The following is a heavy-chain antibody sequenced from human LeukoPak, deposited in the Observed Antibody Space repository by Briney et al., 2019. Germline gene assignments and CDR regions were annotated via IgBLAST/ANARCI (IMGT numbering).Heavy chain of an antibody. CDR1: GFTVSSNY. Sequence: TGGSLRLSCAASGFTVSSNYMSWVRQAPGKGLEWVSVIYSGGSTYYADSVKGRFTISRDNSKNTLYLQMNSLRAEDTAVYYCAKALDYYGSGSYQFDYWGQGTLVTVSS. J-gene: IGHJ4*02. CDR2: IYSGGST. CDR3: AKALDYYGSGSYQFDY. D-gene: IGHD3-10*01. V-gene: IGHV3-53*01.